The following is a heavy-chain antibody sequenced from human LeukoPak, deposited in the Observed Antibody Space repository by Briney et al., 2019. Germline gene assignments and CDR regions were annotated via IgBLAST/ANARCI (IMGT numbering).Heavy chain of an antibody. Sequence: GSLRLSCAASGFTVNSYYMSWVRQAPGKGLEWVSVIYSGGSTIYADSVKGRFTISRDNSKNTLYLQMNSLRAEDTAVYYCAKDLPSASYSSYFAPDYWGQGTLVTVSS. D-gene: IGHD6-6*01. CDR3: AKDLPSASYSSYFAPDY. V-gene: IGHV3-53*05. CDR2: IYSGGST. CDR1: GFTVNSYY. J-gene: IGHJ4*02.